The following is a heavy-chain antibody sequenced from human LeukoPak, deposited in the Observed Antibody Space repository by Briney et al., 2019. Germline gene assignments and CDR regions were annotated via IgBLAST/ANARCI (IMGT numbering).Heavy chain of an antibody. CDR3: ARVRYNWNYVGYMDV. J-gene: IGHJ6*03. D-gene: IGHD1-1*01. V-gene: IGHV1-2*02. Sequence: GASVKISCKASGYTFTGYYMHLVREAPGQGLEWMGWINPNSGGTNYAQKFQGRVTMTRDTSISTAYMELSRLRSYDTAVDYCARVRYNWNYVGYMDVWGKGTTVTVSS. CDR2: INPNSGGT. CDR1: GYTFTGYY.